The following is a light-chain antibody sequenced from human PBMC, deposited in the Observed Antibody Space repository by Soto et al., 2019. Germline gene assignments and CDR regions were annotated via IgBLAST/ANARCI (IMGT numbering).Light chain of an antibody. J-gene: IGKJ1*01. Sequence: AIQMTKSQSSLSASVGDRVTITCRASQAIRNYLGWYQQKPGKAPKLLIYAASSLQSGVPSRFSGSGSGTDFTLTISSLQPEDFATYYCLQDYIYPRTFGQGTKVDIK. CDR2: AAS. CDR1: QAIRNY. CDR3: LQDYIYPRT. V-gene: IGKV1-6*01.